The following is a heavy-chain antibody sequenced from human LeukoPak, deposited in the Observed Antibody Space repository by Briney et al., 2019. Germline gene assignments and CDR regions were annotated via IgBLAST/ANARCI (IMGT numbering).Heavy chain of an antibody. CDR2: IYYTGTT. CDR3: ARGYGRYFDY. Sequence: SETLSLTCTVSDGSISSFYWTWIRQPPGKGLEWIGYIYYTGTTDYNPSLKSRVTISVDTSKNQFSLKLSSVTAADTAVYYCARGYGRYFDYWGQGTLVTVSS. J-gene: IGHJ4*02. D-gene: IGHD5-18*01. V-gene: IGHV4-59*01. CDR1: DGSISSFY.